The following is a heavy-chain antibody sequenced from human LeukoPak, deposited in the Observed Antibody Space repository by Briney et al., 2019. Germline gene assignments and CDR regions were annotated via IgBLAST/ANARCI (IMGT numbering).Heavy chain of an antibody. J-gene: IGHJ4*02. Sequence: SETLSLTCTVSGGSISSYYWSWIRQPPGKGLEWIGYIYYSGSTNYNPSLKSRVTISVDTSKNQFSLKLSSVTAADTAVYYCARLAGDSPFDYWGQGTLVTVSS. CDR1: GGSISSYY. V-gene: IGHV4-59*08. CDR3: ARLAGDSPFDY. CDR2: IYYSGST. D-gene: IGHD2-21*02.